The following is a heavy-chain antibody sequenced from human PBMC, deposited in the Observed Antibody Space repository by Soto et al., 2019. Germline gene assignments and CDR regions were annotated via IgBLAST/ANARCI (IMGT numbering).Heavy chain of an antibody. CDR2: INSDGSST. CDR3: ARELPTAIRGGYYYSYGMDV. D-gene: IGHD2-2*02. Sequence: GGSLRLSCAASGFIFSSYWMHWVRQAPGKGLVWVSRINSDGSSTSYADSAKGRLTISRDNAKNTLYLQMNSLRAEDTAVYYCARELPTAIRGGYYYSYGMDVWGQGTTVTVSS. J-gene: IGHJ6*02. CDR1: GFIFSSYW. V-gene: IGHV3-74*01.